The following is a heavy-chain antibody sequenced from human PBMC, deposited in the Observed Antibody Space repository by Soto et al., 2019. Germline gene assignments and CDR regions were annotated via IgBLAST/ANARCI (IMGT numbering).Heavy chain of an antibody. V-gene: IGHV3-7*04. CDR1: GFTFSSYW. Sequence: GGSLRLSCAASGFTFSSYWMSWVRQAPGKGLEWVANIKQDGSEKYYVDSVKGRSTISRDNAKNSLYLQMNSLRAEDTAVYYCARALVTELYYYYGMDVWGQGTTVTVSS. J-gene: IGHJ6*02. D-gene: IGHD1-26*01. CDR2: IKQDGSEK. CDR3: ARALVTELYYYYGMDV.